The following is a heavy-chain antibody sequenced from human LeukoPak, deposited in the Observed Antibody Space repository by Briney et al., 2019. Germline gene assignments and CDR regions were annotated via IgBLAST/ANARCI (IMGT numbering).Heavy chain of an antibody. Sequence: PSETLSLTCTVSGGSISSYYWSWIRQPPGKGLEWIGYIYYSGSTNYNPSLKSRVTISVDTSKNQFSLKLSSVTAADTAVYYCAREAGITMVRGVTPDVFDIWGQGTMVTVSS. CDR1: GGSISSYY. CDR3: AREAGITMVRGVTPDVFDI. J-gene: IGHJ3*02. V-gene: IGHV4-59*01. D-gene: IGHD3-10*01. CDR2: IYYSGST.